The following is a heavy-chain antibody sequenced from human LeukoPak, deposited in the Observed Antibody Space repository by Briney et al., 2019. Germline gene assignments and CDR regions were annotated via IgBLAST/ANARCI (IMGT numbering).Heavy chain of an antibody. CDR1: GGSFSGYY. CDR2: LNHSGST. D-gene: IGHD3-22*01. V-gene: IGHV4-34*01. CDR3: AREVGYYYDSSGYYDY. J-gene: IGHJ4*02. Sequence: PSETLSLTCAVYGGSFSGYYWSWIRQPPGKGLEWIGELNHSGSTNYNPSLKSRVTISVDTSKNQFSLKLSSVTAADTAVYYCAREVGYYYDSSGYYDYWGQGTLVTVSS.